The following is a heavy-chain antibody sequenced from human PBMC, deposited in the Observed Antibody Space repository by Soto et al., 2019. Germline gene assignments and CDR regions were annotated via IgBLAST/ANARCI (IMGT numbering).Heavy chain of an antibody. J-gene: IGHJ3*01. CDR1: GFTFSNYA. V-gene: IGHV3-23*01. D-gene: IGHD3-22*01. CDR3: AKARPSGGYYYVEAFDV. Sequence: VGSLRLSCSASGFTFSNYAMSWVRQSPGKGLEWVSGVSSTGTSPYYAGSVQGRFTISRDNSKNMFYLQMKSLRAEDTAIYYCAKARPSGGYYYVEAFDVWGQGTMVTVSS. CDR2: VSSTGTSP.